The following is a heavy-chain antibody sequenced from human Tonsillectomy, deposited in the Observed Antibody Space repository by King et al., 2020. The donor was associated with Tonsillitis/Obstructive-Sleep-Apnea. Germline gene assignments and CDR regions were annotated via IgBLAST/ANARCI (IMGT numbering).Heavy chain of an antibody. J-gene: IGHJ4*02. D-gene: IGHD6-13*01. Sequence: VQLVESGGGVVQPGRSLRLSCAASGFTFSSYAMHWVRQAPGKGLEWVAVISYDGSNKYYADSVKGRFTISRDTSKNTVYLQMNSLRADETAVYYCARSRIVAAGFDYWGQGTLVTVSP. V-gene: IGHV3-30*01. CDR3: ARSRIVAAGFDY. CDR1: GFTFSSYA. CDR2: ISYDGSNK.